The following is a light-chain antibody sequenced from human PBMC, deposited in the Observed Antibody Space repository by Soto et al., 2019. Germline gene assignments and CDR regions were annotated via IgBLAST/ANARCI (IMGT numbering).Light chain of an antibody. CDR2: DNN. Sequence: QSVLTQPPSVSAAPGQKVTISCSGSSSNIGNNYVSWYQQLPGTAPKLLIYDNNKRPSGIPDRFSGSKSGTSATLGITGLQTGDEADYYCGTWDSSLSAALFAGGTKLTVL. J-gene: IGLJ2*01. V-gene: IGLV1-51*01. CDR3: GTWDSSLSAAL. CDR1: SSNIGNNY.